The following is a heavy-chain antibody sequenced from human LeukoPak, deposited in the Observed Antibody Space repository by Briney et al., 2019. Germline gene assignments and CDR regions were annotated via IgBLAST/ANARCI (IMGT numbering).Heavy chain of an antibody. CDR2: IYYSGST. J-gene: IGHJ5*02. D-gene: IGHD2-15*01. CDR3: ARGVVVAATLLDWFDP. CDR1: DGSISSSSYY. V-gene: IGHV4-39*07. Sequence: PSETLSLTCTVSDGSISSSSYYWGWIRQPPGKGLEWIGSIYYSGSTNYNPSLKSRVTISVDTSKNQFSLKLSSVTAADTAVYYCARGVVVAATLLDWFDPWGQGTLVTVSS.